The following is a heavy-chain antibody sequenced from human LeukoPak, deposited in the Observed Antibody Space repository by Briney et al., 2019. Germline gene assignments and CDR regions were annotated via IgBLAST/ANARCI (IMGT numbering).Heavy chain of an antibody. J-gene: IGHJ4*02. CDR2: INPTGGST. CDR3: ARTAARRFDY. D-gene: IGHD6-6*01. Sequence: ASVKVSCEASGYTFPSYFMHWVRQAPGQGLEWMGIINPTGGSTTYAQKFQGRVTMTRDTSTSTVYMELSSLRSDDTAVYYCARTAARRFDYWGQGTLVTVSS. CDR1: GYTFPSYF. V-gene: IGHV1-46*01.